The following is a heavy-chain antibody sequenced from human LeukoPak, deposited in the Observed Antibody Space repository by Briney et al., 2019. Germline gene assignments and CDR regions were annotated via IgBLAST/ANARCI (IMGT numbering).Heavy chain of an antibody. CDR2: INHSGST. D-gene: IGHD3-16*02. J-gene: IGHJ5*02. CDR3: ARGRYYDYAWGSYRYFSWFDP. CDR1: GGSFSGYY. V-gene: IGHV4-34*01. Sequence: PSETLSLTCAVYGGSFSGYYWSWIRQPPGKGLEWIGEINHSGSTNYNPSLKSRVTISVDTSKNQFSLKLSSVTAADTAVYYCARGRYYDYAWGSYRYFSWFDPWGQGTLVTVSS.